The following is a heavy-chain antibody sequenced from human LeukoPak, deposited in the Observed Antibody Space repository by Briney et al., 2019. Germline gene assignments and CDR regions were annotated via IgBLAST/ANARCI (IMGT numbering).Heavy chain of an antibody. J-gene: IGHJ5*02. CDR2: IYYSGST. CDR3: ARSYNWFDP. CDR1: GGSISGYY. Sequence: SETLSLTCTVSGGSISGYYWKWIRQPTGKGLEWIGYIYYSGSTNYNPSLKSRVTVSVDTSKNQFSLKLSSATAADTAVYYCARSYNWFDPWGQGTLVTVSS. V-gene: IGHV4-59*08.